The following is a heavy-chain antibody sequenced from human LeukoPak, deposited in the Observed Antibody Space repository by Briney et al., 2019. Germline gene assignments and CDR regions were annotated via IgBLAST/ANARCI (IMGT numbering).Heavy chain of an antibody. Sequence: PGGSLRLSCAASGFTFSSYGMSWVRQAPGKGLEWVSAINGSGGSTYYADSVKGRFTISRDNSKNTLYLQMNSLRAEDTAVYYCAKEKYYGTLPPPEYFQHWGQGTLVTVSS. CDR3: AKEKYYGTLPPPEYFQH. CDR1: GFTFSSYG. J-gene: IGHJ1*01. D-gene: IGHD3-10*01. CDR2: INGSGGST. V-gene: IGHV3-23*01.